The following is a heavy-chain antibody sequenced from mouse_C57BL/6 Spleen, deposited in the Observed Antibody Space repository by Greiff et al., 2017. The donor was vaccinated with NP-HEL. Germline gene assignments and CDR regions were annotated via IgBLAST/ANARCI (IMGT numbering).Heavy chain of an antibody. CDR2: IYPRDGST. V-gene: IGHV1-78*01. CDR3: ARGGDDYDLYYYAMDY. CDR1: GYTFTDHT. J-gene: IGHJ4*01. Sequence: QVQLQQSDAELVKPGASVKISCKVSGYTFTDHTIHWMKQRPEQGLEWIGYIYPRDGSTKYNEKFKGKATLTADNSSSTAYMQLNSLTSEDSAVYFCARGGDDYDLYYYAMDYWGQGTSVTVSS. D-gene: IGHD2-4*01.